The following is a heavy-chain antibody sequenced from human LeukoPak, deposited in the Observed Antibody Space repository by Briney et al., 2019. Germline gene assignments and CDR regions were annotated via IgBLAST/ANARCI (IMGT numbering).Heavy chain of an antibody. D-gene: IGHD3-10*01. CDR2: ISADSGGT. CDR3: ARGAISRGIIDY. J-gene: IGHJ4*02. CDR1: GYRFTGYY. V-gene: IGHV1-2*02. Sequence: GASVKASCKASGYRFTGYYVHWVRQAPGQGLEWMGWISADSGGTNFAQRFQRRATLARDTSISKAYMELRRLTSDETAVYYCARGAISRGIIDYWGQGTLVTVSS.